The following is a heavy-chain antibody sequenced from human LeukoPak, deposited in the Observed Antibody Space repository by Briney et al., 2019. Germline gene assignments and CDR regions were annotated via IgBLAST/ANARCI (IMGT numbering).Heavy chain of an antibody. CDR3: ARVAMSGIGSDDF. Sequence: ASAKVSCKASGYTFTGYYVHWVRQAPGQGLEWMGWINPYSGDTNYAQKFQGRVTMTRDTSISTAYMELSSLKSDDTAVYYCARVAMSGIGSDDFWGQGTLVTASS. J-gene: IGHJ4*02. D-gene: IGHD1-26*01. V-gene: IGHV1-2*02. CDR2: INPYSGDT. CDR1: GYTFTGYY.